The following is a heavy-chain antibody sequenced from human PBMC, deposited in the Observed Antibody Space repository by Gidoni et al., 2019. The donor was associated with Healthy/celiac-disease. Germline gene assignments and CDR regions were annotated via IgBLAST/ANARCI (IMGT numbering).Heavy chain of an antibody. CDR2: IYYSGSN. V-gene: IGHV4-31*03. CDR3: VGDYYDSSGYYSLDY. J-gene: IGHJ4*02. D-gene: IGHD3-22*01. CDR1: GGSISSGGYY. Sequence: QVHLQESGPGLVQPSQTLSLTCTVSGGSISSGGYYWSWIRPHPGKGLEWIGYIYYSGSNDDNPSLKSRVTISVDTSKNQFSLKLSSVTAADTAVYYCVGDYYDSSGYYSLDYWGQGTLVTVSS.